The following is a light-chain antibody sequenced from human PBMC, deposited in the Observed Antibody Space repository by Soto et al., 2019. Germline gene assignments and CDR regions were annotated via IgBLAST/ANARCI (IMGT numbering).Light chain of an antibody. J-gene: IGKJ1*01. Sequence: GTPSSFPEETATLSSRACQCVNSNYLAWYQQRPGQAPRVHIYWASNRAPGVPDRFSGSGSGTDFTLTISSLEAEDLAVYYCQQYCSSPRTFGQGTKVDIK. CDR2: WAS. V-gene: IGKV3-20*01. CDR3: QQYCSSPRT. CDR1: QCVNSNY.